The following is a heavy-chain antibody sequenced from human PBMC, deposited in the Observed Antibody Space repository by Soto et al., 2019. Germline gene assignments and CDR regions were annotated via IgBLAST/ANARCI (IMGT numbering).Heavy chain of an antibody. CDR1: GGTFSSYT. D-gene: IGHD3-10*01. CDR2: IIPILGIA. V-gene: IGHV1-69*02. CDR3: SRGHSGSGSYYFDY. Sequence: QVQLVQSGAEVKKPGSSVKVSCKASGGTFSSYTISWVRQAPGQGLEWMGRIIPILGIANYAQKFQGRVTISADKSTSTAYMELSSLRSEDTAVYYCSRGHSGSGSYYFDYWGQGTLVTVSS. J-gene: IGHJ4*02.